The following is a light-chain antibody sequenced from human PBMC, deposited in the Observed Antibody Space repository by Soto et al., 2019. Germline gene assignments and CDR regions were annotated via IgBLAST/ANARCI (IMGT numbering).Light chain of an antibody. CDR2: AAS. V-gene: IGKV1-39*01. CDR1: QSISSY. CDR3: QQSYSRVT. Sequence: DIQLTQSPSSLSASVRDSVTITCRASQSISSYLNWYQQKPGKAPKLLIYAASRMQSGVPSRFSGSRSGTDFTLTISSLQPEDFATYYCQQSYSRVTFGQGTKVDIK. J-gene: IGKJ1*01.